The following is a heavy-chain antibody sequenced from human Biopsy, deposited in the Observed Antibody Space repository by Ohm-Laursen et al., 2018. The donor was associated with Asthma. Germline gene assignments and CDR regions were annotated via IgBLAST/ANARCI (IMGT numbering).Heavy chain of an antibody. CDR1: GFTFSNYA. CDR3: AKGQNSATSGYFYN. CDR2: ITGSGGFT. J-gene: IGHJ4*02. D-gene: IGHD3-22*01. Sequence: SLRLSCAASGFTFSNYAMSWVRQAPGKGLEWVSSITGSGGFTYYADSVKGRFTISRDKSENTLFLQMNSLRVDDTAIYFCAKGQNSATSGYFYNWGQGTLVTVSS. V-gene: IGHV3-23*01.